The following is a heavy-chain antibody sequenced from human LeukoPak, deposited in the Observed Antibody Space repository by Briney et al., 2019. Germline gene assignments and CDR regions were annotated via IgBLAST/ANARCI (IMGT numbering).Heavy chain of an antibody. CDR2: IRSKANTYAT. J-gene: IGHJ3*02. D-gene: IGHD1-26*01. CDR3: TSIDLRASDAFDI. Sequence: PGGSLRLSCAASGFTFSGSAMHWVRQASGKGLEWVGRIRSKANTYATAYAASVKGGFAISRDDSKNTAYLQMNSLKTEDTAVYYCTSIDLRASDAFDIWGQGTMVTVSS. V-gene: IGHV3-73*01. CDR1: GFTFSGSA.